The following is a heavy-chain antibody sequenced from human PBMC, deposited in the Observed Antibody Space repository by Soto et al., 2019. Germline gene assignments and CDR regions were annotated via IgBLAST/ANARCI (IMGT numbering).Heavy chain of an antibody. Sequence: SETLSLTCTVSGGSISSYYWSWIRQPAGKGLEWIGRIYTSGSTNYNPPLKSRVTMSVDTSKNQFSLKLSSVTAADTAVYYCARRNQYGDYDAFDIWGQGTMVTVSS. CDR1: GGSISSYY. CDR3: ARRNQYGDYDAFDI. CDR2: IYTSGST. D-gene: IGHD4-17*01. V-gene: IGHV4-4*07. J-gene: IGHJ3*02.